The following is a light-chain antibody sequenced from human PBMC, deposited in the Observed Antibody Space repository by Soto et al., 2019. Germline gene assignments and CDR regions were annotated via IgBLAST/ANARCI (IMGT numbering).Light chain of an antibody. V-gene: IGLV2-23*01. CDR2: EGT. Sequence: QSALTQPASVSGSPGQSITISCTGTSSDVGSYYLVSWYQQNPGKAPKLMIYEGTKRPSGVSNRFSGSKSGNTASLTIPGLQAEDEADYYCSSYAGSSTFVFGTGTKVTVL. J-gene: IGLJ1*01. CDR1: SSDVGSYYL. CDR3: SSYAGSSTFV.